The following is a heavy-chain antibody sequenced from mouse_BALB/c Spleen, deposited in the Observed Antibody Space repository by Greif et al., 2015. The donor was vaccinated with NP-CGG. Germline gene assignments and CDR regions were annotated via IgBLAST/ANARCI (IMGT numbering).Heavy chain of an antibody. Sequence: VQLVESGPGLVAPSQSLSITCTVSGFSFSRYSVHWVRQPPGKGLEWLGLIWGGGSTDYNSALKSRLSISKDNSKSQVFLKMNSLQTDDTAMYYCARSYDYDVGGFDYWGQGTTLTVSS. D-gene: IGHD2-4*01. CDR3: ARSYDYDVGGFDY. CDR1: GFSFSRYS. V-gene: IGHV2-6-4*01. J-gene: IGHJ2*01. CDR2: IWGGGST.